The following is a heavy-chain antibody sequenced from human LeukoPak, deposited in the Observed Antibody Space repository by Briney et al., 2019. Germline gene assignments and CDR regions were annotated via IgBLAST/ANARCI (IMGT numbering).Heavy chain of an antibody. D-gene: IGHD1-26*01. Sequence: GGSLRLSCAASGFTFSSYPMHWVRQAPGKGLEWVSVISYDGSDKYYADSVKGRFTISRDNSKNTLYLQMNSLRAEDTAVHYCARDKWELPPWYYFDYWGQGTLVTVSS. CDR1: GFTFSSYP. CDR2: ISYDGSDK. V-gene: IGHV3-30-3*01. CDR3: ARDKWELPPWYYFDY. J-gene: IGHJ4*02.